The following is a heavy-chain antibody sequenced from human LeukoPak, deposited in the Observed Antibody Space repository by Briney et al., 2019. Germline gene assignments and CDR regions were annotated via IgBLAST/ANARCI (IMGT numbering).Heavy chain of an antibody. V-gene: IGHV1-2*04. Sequence: ASVKVSCKASGGTFSSYAISWVRQAPGQGLEWMGWINPNSGGTNYAQKFQGWVTMTRDTSISTAYMELSRLRSDGTAVYYCARASPYGDYDYWGQGTLVTVSS. CDR1: GGTFSSYA. D-gene: IGHD4-17*01. CDR2: INPNSGGT. CDR3: ARASPYGDYDY. J-gene: IGHJ4*02.